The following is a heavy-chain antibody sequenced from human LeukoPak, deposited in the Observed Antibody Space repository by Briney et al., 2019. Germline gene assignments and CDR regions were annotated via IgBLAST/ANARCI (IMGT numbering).Heavy chain of an antibody. CDR2: IYYSGST. V-gene: IGHV4-30-4*01. J-gene: IGHJ4*02. CDR3: ARDPLHYDILTGFSSRGVDY. Sequence: PSETLSLTCTVSGGSISSGDYYWGWLRQPPGKGLEWIGYIYYSGSTYYNPSLKRRVTISVDTSKNQFSLNLSSVTAADTAVYYCARDPLHYDILTGFSSRGVDYWGQGTLVTVSS. CDR1: GGSISSGDYY. D-gene: IGHD3-9*01.